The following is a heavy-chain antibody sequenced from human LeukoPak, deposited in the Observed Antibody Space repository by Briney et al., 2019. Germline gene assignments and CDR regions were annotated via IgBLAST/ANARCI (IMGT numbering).Heavy chain of an antibody. Sequence: SETLSLTCTVSGGSISSSSDYWGWIRQAPGKGLEWIGSIYYHENTYYNSSLKSQVTISVDTSKHQFPLKLNSVTAADTAVYFCARRAYSAAYWKHFDYWGQGTLVTVSS. CDR2: IYYHENT. V-gene: IGHV4-39*01. CDR3: ARRAYSAAYWKHFDY. J-gene: IGHJ4*02. CDR1: GGSISSSSDY. D-gene: IGHD1-1*01.